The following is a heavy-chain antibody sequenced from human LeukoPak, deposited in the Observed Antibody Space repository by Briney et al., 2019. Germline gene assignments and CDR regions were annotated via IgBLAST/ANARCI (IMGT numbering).Heavy chain of an antibody. CDR3: ARGQRSYYYYYMDV. CDR2: IIPIFGTA. V-gene: IGHV1-69*01. CDR1: GGTFSSYA. D-gene: IGHD6-25*01. J-gene: IGHJ6*03. Sequence: ASVKVSCKASGGTFSSYAISWVRQAPGQGLEWMGGIIPIFGTANYAQKFQGRVTITADESTSTAYMEPSSLRSEDTAVYYCARGQRSYYYYYMDVWGKGTTVTVSS.